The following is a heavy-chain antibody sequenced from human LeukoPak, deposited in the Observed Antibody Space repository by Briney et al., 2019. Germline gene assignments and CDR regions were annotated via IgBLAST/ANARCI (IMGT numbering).Heavy chain of an antibody. Sequence: SVKVSSKASGGSFIIYALSWVRQAPGQRLEWRGRIIPIFGIANYTQKFNSRVAITADKPTITAYMERSRVRSEYTAVYYCAKTDSSGLIDYWGQGTLVTVSS. D-gene: IGHD3-22*01. CDR2: IIPIFGIA. CDR1: GGSFIIYA. V-gene: IGHV1-69*10. CDR3: AKTDSSGLIDY. J-gene: IGHJ4*02.